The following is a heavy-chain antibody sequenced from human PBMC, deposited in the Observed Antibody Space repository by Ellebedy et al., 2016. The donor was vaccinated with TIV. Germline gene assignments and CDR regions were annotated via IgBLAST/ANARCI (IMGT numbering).Heavy chain of an antibody. CDR3: AREGVVWVGDGNHEGFCDY. J-gene: IGHJ4*02. Sequence: PGGSLRLSCAASEFTFTRYTMNWVRQAPGKGLEWVASISSSGSFIYYADSVKGRFTISRDNAKNSLYLQMNSLRADDTAVYYCAREGVVWVGDGNHEGFCDYWGQGTLVTVSS. V-gene: IGHV3-21*04. D-gene: IGHD3-10*01. CDR2: ISSSGSFI. CDR1: EFTFTRYT.